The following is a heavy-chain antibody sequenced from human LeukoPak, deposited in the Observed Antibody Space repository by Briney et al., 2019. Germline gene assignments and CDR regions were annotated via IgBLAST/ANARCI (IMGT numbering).Heavy chain of an antibody. Sequence: VASVKVSCKASGYTFTSYDINWVRQATGQGLEWMGWMNPNSGNTGYAQKFQGRVTMTRNTSISTAYMELSSLRSDDTAVYYCARKYYDSSGSDYWGQGTLVTVSS. CDR1: GYTFTSYD. CDR2: MNPNSGNT. D-gene: IGHD3-22*01. J-gene: IGHJ4*02. V-gene: IGHV1-8*01. CDR3: ARKYYDSSGSDY.